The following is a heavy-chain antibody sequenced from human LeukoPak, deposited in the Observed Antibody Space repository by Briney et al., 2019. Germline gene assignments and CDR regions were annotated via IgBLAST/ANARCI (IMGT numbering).Heavy chain of an antibody. CDR2: ISTSGSTK. CDR3: ARDRDPGYNDSSGYRRVNAFDI. V-gene: IGHV3-48*03. CDR1: GFTFSSYE. J-gene: IGHJ3*02. Sequence: GGSLRLSCAASGFTFSSYEMNWVRQAPGKGLEWVSYISTSGSTKYYADSVKGRFTTSRDNAKNSLYLQMNSLRAEDTAVYYCARDRDPGYNDSSGYRRVNAFDIWGQGTMVTVSS. D-gene: IGHD3-22*01.